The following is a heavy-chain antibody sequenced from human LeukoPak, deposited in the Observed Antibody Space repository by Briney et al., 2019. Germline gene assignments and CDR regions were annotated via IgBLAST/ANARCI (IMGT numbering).Heavy chain of an antibody. D-gene: IGHD3-10*01. CDR2: MSSSGRTI. J-gene: IGHJ4*02. Sequence: GGSLRLSCAASGFTFTDYYLSWIRQAPGRGLEWVSYMSSSGRTIYYADSAKGRFTISRDNAKNSLYLQMNSLRAEDTAVYYCGRRRDLVDYWGQGTLVTVSS. CDR3: GRRRDLVDY. V-gene: IGHV3-11*04. CDR1: GFTFTDYY.